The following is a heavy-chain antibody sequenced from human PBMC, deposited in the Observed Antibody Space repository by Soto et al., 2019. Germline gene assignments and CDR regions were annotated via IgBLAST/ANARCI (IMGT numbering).Heavy chain of an antibody. D-gene: IGHD3-16*01. CDR3: ARELRRKGSRAFDI. Sequence: GASVKVSCKASGYTFTSYGISWVRQAPGQGLEWMGWISAYNGNTNYAQKLRGRVTMTTDTSTSTAYMELRSLRSDDTAVYYCARELRRKGSRAFDIWGQGTMVTVSS. J-gene: IGHJ3*02. CDR2: ISAYNGNT. CDR1: GYTFTSYG. V-gene: IGHV1-18*01.